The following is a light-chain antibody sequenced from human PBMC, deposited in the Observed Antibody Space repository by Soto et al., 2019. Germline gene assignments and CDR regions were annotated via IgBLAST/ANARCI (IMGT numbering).Light chain of an antibody. V-gene: IGKV1-5*01. CDR2: DAS. Sequence: DIQMTQSPSTLSASVGDRVTITCRASQSISTWLAWYQQKPGKAPRLLIYDASTLESGVSSRFSGSGSGTEFTLTISSLQPDDFGTYYCQQFNSYSFGPGTKVDIK. CDR3: QQFNSYS. CDR1: QSISTW. J-gene: IGKJ2*01.